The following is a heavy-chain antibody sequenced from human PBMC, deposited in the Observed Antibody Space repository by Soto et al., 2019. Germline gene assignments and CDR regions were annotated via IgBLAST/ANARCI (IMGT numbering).Heavy chain of an antibody. Sequence: GGSLRLSCAASGFTFNNYAMNWVRQAPGKGLEWVATISATGGSTYYADSVKGRFTISRDNSKNTLYLQMNGLRVEDTAVYYCAKDRLAGNFDYWGQGTQVNVSS. J-gene: IGHJ4*02. V-gene: IGHV3-23*01. CDR1: GFTFNNYA. CDR2: ISATGGST. CDR3: AKDRLAGNFDY.